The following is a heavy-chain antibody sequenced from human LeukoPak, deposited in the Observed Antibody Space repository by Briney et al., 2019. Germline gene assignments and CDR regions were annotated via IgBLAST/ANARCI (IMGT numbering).Heavy chain of an antibody. CDR3: ARPAYCGGNCYYFPDY. CDR1: GFTFSSYW. V-gene: IGHV3-7*01. J-gene: IGHJ4*02. D-gene: IGHD2-21*02. Sequence: PGGSLRLSCAASGFTFSSYWMSWVRQAPGKGLEWVANIKQDGSEKYYVDSVKGRFTISRDNAKNSLYLQMNSLRAEDTAVYYCARPAYCGGNCYYFPDYWGQGTLVTVPS. CDR2: IKQDGSEK.